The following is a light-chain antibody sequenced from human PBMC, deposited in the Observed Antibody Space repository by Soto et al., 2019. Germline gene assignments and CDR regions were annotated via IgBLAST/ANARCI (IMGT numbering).Light chain of an antibody. Sequence: EIVLTQSPGTLSLSPGERATLSCRASQSVSSSYLAWYQQKPGQAPRLLIYGASSRATGIPDRFSGSGSGTDFTLTISRLDPEDSAVYYCHQYGSSPLTFGGGTKVEIK. CDR1: QSVSSSY. V-gene: IGKV3-20*01. J-gene: IGKJ4*01. CDR2: GAS. CDR3: HQYGSSPLT.